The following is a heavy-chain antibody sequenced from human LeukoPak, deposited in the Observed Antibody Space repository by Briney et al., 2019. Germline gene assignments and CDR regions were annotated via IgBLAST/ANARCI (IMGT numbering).Heavy chain of an antibody. D-gene: IGHD3-9*01. J-gene: IGHJ4*02. Sequence: PSETLSLTCTVSGGSIKSYHWSWIRQPPGEGLEWIGYIYYSGSTNYNPSLKSRVTISVDTSKNQFSLNLSSVTAADTAVYYCARRNLLTGYYYFDYWGQGTLVTVSS. CDR1: GGSIKSYH. CDR2: IYYSGST. V-gene: IGHV4-59*08. CDR3: ARRNLLTGYYYFDY.